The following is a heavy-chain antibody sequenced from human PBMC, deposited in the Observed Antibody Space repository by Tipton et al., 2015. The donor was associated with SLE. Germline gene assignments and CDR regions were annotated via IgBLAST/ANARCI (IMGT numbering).Heavy chain of an antibody. CDR3: ARGGMVVADYFDY. V-gene: IGHV3-7*01. CDR1: GFTFSSYW. J-gene: IGHJ4*02. CDR2: IKQDGSEK. Sequence: SLRLSCAASGFTFSSYWMSWVRQAPGKGLEWVANIKQDGSEKYYVDSVKGRFTISRDNAKNSLYLQMNSLGAEDTAVYYCARGGMVVADYFDYWGQGTLVTVSS. D-gene: IGHD2-15*01.